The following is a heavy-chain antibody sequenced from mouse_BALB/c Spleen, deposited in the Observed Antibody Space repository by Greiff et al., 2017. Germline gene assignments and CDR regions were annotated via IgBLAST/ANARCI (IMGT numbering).Heavy chain of an antibody. V-gene: IGHV5-17*02. CDR1: GFTFSSFG. Sequence: EVKLVESGGGLVQPGGSRKLSCAASGFTFSSFGMHWVRQAPEKGLEWVAYISSGSSTIYYADTVKGRFTISRDNPKNTLFLQMTSLRSEDTAMYYCARSVRYAMDYWGQGTSVTVSS. CDR2: ISSGSSTI. D-gene: IGHD1-1*01. J-gene: IGHJ4*01. CDR3: ARSVRYAMDY.